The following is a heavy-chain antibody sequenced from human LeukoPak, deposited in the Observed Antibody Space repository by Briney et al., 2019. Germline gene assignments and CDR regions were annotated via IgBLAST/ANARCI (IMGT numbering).Heavy chain of an antibody. D-gene: IGHD3-10*01. CDR3: AKDYSKTSYYGSGTYYRPNWFDP. Sequence: GGSLRLSCATSGFSFSSYAMSWVRQAPGKGLEWVSAMSSSDDGRYYADSVKGRFTISRDNSKNTLYLQMNSLRAEDTAVYYCAKDYSKTSYYGSGTYYRPNWFDPWGQGTLVTVSS. V-gene: IGHV3-23*01. CDR1: GFSFSSYA. J-gene: IGHJ5*02. CDR2: MSSSDDGR.